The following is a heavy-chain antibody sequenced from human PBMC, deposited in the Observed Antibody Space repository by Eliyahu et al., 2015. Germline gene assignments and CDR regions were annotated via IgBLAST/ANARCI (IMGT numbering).Heavy chain of an antibody. V-gene: IGHV5-51*01. CDR2: IYPGDSDT. Sequence: GIIYPGDSDTRYSPSFQGQVTISADKSISTAYLQWSSLKASDTAMYYCARQPYYDFWSGPGNWFDPWGQGTLVTVSS. J-gene: IGHJ5*02. CDR3: ARQPYYDFWSGPGNWFDP. D-gene: IGHD3-3*01.